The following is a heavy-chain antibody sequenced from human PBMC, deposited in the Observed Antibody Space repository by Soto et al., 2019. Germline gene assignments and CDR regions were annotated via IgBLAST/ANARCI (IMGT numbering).Heavy chain of an antibody. Sequence: GESLKISCKGSGYSFTSYWIGWVRQMPGKGLEWMGIIYPGDSDTRYSPSFQGQVTISADKSISTTYLQWSSLKASDTAMYYCARFFHPQRKDYYGMGVWGQGSTVTVSS. D-gene: IGHD2-2*01. CDR3: ARFFHPQRKDYYGMGV. J-gene: IGHJ6*02. CDR2: IYPGDSDT. V-gene: IGHV5-51*01. CDR1: GYSFTSYW.